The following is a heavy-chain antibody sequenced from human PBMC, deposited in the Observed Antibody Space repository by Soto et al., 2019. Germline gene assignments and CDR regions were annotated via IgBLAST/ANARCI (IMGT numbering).Heavy chain of an antibody. V-gene: IGHV3-48*01. CDR3: VRGNYDKSVDY. CDR2: ISASTTSI. CDR1: GFTLRSYS. Sequence: GGSLRLSCAASGFTLRSYSMNWVRQAPGKGLDWISYISASTTSIYYADSVQGRFTISRDNAKNSLFLQMNSLRAEDSGIYFCVRGNYDKSVDYWGHGTRVTV. J-gene: IGHJ4*01. D-gene: IGHD3-16*01.